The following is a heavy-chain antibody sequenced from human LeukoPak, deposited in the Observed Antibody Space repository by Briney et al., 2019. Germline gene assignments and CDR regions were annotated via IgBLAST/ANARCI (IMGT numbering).Heavy chain of an antibody. V-gene: IGHV3-73*01. D-gene: IGHD1-1*01. J-gene: IGHJ4*02. CDR2: IRSKANSYAT. Sequence: PGGSLRLSCAASGFTFSDSTMHWVRQASGKGLERVGRIRSKANSYATAFGASVKGRFTISRDDSQNTAYLQMNSLKTDDTAVYYCTRGRGDYWNAADYWGQGTLVTVSS. CDR3: TRGRGDYWNAADY. CDR1: GFTFSDST.